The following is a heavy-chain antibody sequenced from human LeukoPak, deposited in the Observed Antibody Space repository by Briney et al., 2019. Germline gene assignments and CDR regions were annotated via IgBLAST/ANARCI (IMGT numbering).Heavy chain of an antibody. V-gene: IGHV3-7*01. CDR3: GRVIAGAIDY. Sequence: GGSLRLSCAASGFTFSGHSMTWDRQAPGKGLEWVANINLDGSERFYVDFVKGRFTISRDNADNSMYLQMNSLRAEDTAVYYCGRVIAGAIDYWGQGTLVTVSS. CDR1: GFTFSGHS. J-gene: IGHJ4*02. CDR2: INLDGSER. D-gene: IGHD6-13*01.